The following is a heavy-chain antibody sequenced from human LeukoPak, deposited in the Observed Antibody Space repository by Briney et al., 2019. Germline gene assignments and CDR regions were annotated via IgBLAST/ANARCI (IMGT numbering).Heavy chain of an antibody. V-gene: IGHV1-46*01. Sequence: GASVKVSCKASGYTFTSYYMHWVRQAPGQGLEWMGIISPSGGSTSYAQKFQGRVTMTRDTSTSTVYMELSSLRSEDTAVYYCASGRNKLNFDYWGQGTLVTVSS. CDR1: GYTFTSYY. CDR2: ISPSGGST. J-gene: IGHJ4*02. CDR3: ASGRNKLNFDY. D-gene: IGHD1-14*01.